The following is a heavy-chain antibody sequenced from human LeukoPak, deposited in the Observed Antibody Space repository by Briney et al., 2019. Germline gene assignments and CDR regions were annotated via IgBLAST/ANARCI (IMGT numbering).Heavy chain of an antibody. CDR3: ARGRPAAILYYHYYMDV. Sequence: SETLSLTCAVYGGSFSGYYWSWIRQPPGKGLEWIGEVNHSGSTNYNPSLKSRVTISVDTSKNQFSLKLSSVTAADTAVYYCARGRPAAILYYHYYMDVWGKGTTVTVSS. CDR1: GGSFSGYY. J-gene: IGHJ6*03. D-gene: IGHD2-2*02. CDR2: VNHSGST. V-gene: IGHV4-34*01.